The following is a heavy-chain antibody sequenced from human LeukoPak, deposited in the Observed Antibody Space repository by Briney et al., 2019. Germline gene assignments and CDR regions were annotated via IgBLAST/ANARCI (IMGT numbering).Heavy chain of an antibody. D-gene: IGHD3-22*01. CDR3: ARSTYYYDSSGYSDY. V-gene: IGHV1-2*02. J-gene: IGHJ4*02. Sequence: ASVKVSCKASGYTFTGYYMHWVRQAPGQGLEWMGWINPNSGGTNYAQKFQGRVTMTRDTSISTAYMELRSLRSDDTAVYYCARSTYYYDSSGYSDYWGQGTLVTVSS. CDR2: INPNSGGT. CDR1: GYTFTGYY.